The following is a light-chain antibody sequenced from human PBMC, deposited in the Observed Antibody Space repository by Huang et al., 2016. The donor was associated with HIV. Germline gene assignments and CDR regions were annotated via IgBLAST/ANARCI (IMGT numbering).Light chain of an antibody. CDR2: AAS. Sequence: DIQMTQSPSSLSASVGDRVTITCRASQSISTYLNWYQQRPGRAPKLLIYAASSLQSGFPSRFSGSGSGTDFTLTISSLQPEDFATYYCQQSYSTLLTFGGGTKVAIK. V-gene: IGKV1-39*01. CDR1: QSISTY. J-gene: IGKJ4*01. CDR3: QQSYSTLLT.